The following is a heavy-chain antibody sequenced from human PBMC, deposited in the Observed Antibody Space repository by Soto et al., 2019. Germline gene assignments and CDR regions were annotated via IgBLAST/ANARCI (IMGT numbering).Heavy chain of an antibody. CDR3: ARPDPGNSVNY. V-gene: IGHV4-59*01. D-gene: IGHD5-12*01. CDR1: GGSISSYY. CDR2: IYYSGST. J-gene: IGHJ4*01. Sequence: PSETLSLTCTVSGGSISSYYWSWIRQSPGKGLEWIGYIYYSGSTNYNPSLESRVTMSVDTSKNQFSLKLSSVTAADTAVYYCARPDPGNSVNYWGHGTAVTVSS.